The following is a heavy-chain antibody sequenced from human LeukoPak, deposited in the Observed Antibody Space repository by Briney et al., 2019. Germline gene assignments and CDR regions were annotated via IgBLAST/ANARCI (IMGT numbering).Heavy chain of an antibody. D-gene: IGHD1-26*01. CDR2: IYYSGST. CDR1: GGSISSYY. CDR3: ARVGGSYSNDY. V-gene: IGHV4-59*01. Sequence: SETLSLTCTVSGGSISSYYWSWIRQPPGKGLEWIGYIYYSGSTNYNPSLKSRVTISVDTSKNQFSLKLSSVTAADTAVYYCARVGGSYSNDYWGQGTLVTVSS. J-gene: IGHJ4*02.